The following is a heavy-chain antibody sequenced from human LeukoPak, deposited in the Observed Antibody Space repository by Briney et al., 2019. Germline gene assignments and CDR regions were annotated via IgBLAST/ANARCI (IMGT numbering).Heavy chain of an antibody. D-gene: IGHD5-18*01. J-gene: IGHJ4*02. V-gene: IGHV1-2*02. Sequence: ASVKVSCKASGYTFTSYDINWVRQATGQGLEWMGWMNPNSGGTNYAQKFQGRVTMTRDTSISTAYMELSRLRSDDTAVYYCARVVDTAMVMDYWGQGTLVTVSS. CDR1: GYTFTSYD. CDR3: ARVVDTAMVMDY. CDR2: MNPNSGGT.